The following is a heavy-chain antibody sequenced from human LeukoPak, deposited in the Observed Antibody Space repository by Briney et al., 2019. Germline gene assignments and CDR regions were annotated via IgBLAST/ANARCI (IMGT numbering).Heavy chain of an antibody. D-gene: IGHD2-2*01. CDR1: GGSFSGYY. J-gene: IGHJ5*02. CDR2: IYHSEST. V-gene: IGHV4-38-2*01. Sequence: SETLSLTCAVYGGSFSGYYWGWIRQPPGKGLEWIGSIYHSESTYYNPSLKSRVTISVDTSKNQFSLKLSSVTAADTAVYYCARWRGYCSSTSCYGNWFDPWGQGTLVTVSS. CDR3: ARWRGYCSSTSCYGNWFDP.